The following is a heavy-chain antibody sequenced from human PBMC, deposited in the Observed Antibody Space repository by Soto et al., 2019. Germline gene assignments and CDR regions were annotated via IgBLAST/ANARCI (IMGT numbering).Heavy chain of an antibody. CDR1: GFTFSSYA. D-gene: IGHD1-26*01. CDR3: AKDGVGATHGPASNWFDP. V-gene: IGHV3-23*01. Sequence: EVQLLESGGGLVQPGGSLRLSCAASGFTFSSYAMSWVRQAPGKGLEWVSAISGSGGSTYYADSVKGRFTISRDNAKNTLYLQMTSLRAENTAVYYCAKDGVGATHGPASNWFDPWGQGTLVTVSS. CDR2: ISGSGGST. J-gene: IGHJ5*02.